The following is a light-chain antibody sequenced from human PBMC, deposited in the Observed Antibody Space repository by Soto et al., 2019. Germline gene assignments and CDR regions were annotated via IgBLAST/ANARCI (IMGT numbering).Light chain of an antibody. J-gene: IGKJ4*01. CDR2: DAS. Sequence: DIKMTQSPSSVSASVGDSVLITCRASHDISSWVAWYQQKPGKAPKLLISDASSLQSGFPRRFSGSGSGTDFTLIISSLQPEDFATYFCQQGDSFPFTFGGGPKVDIK. CDR1: HDISSW. CDR3: QQGDSFPFT. V-gene: IGKV1-12*01.